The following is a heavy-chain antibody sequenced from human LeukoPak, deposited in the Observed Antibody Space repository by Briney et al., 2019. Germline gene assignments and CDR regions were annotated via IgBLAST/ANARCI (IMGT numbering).Heavy chain of an antibody. D-gene: IGHD5-12*01. CDR3: ARVGRGLRLVDY. J-gene: IGHJ4*02. CDR1: GGSISSSSYY. Sequence: SETLSLTCTVSGGSISSSSYYWGWIRQPPGKGLEWIGSIYYSGSTYYNPSLKSRVTISVDTSKNQFSLKLSSVTAADTAVYYCARVGRGLRLVDYWGQGTLVTVSS. V-gene: IGHV4-39*07. CDR2: IYYSGST.